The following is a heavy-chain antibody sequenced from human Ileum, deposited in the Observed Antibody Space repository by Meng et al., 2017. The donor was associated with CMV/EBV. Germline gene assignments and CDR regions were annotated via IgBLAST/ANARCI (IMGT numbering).Heavy chain of an antibody. CDR2: IHSTGST. J-gene: IGHJ4*02. V-gene: IGHV4-31*03. CDR1: GASIGSGSFY. Sequence: CSVSGASIGSGSFYWSWIRPLPGKGLEWIGFIHSTGSTYYNPSLQSRVSISADTSNNHLSLTLTSVTAADTALYYCARDTIRDGVDYWGQGTLVTVSS. CDR3: ARDTIRDGVDY. D-gene: IGHD2-21*01.